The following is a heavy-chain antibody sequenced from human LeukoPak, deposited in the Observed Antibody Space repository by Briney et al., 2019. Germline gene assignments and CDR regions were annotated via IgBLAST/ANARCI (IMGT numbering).Heavy chain of an antibody. CDR2: IYYSGST. CDR1: GGSISSYY. Sequence: SETLSLTCTVSGGSISSYYWSWLRQPPGKGLEWIGYIYYSGSTNYNPSLKSRVTISVDTSKNQFSLKLSSVTAADTAVYYCASGYCGGACQLGGVDMWGQGTMVTVSS. J-gene: IGHJ3*02. CDR3: ASGYCGGACQLGGVDM. V-gene: IGHV4-59*01. D-gene: IGHD2-21*02.